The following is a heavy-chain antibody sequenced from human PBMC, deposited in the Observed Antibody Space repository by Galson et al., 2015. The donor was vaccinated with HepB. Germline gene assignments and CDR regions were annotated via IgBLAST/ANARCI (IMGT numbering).Heavy chain of an antibody. CDR1: GFTFSSYG. D-gene: IGHD4-17*01. Sequence: SLRLSCAASGFTFSSYGMHWVRQAPGKGLEWVAVISYDGSNKYYADSVKGRFTISRDNSKNTLYLQMNSLRAEDTAVYYCAKDYDRTTVTTLVDYWGQGTLFTVSA. CDR2: ISYDGSNK. V-gene: IGHV3-30*18. CDR3: AKDYDRTTVTTLVDY. J-gene: IGHJ4*02.